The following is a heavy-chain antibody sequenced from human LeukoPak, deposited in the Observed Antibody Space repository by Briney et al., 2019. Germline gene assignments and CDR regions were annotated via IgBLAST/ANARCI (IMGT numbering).Heavy chain of an antibody. CDR1: GFTVSSNY. J-gene: IGHJ6*03. D-gene: IGHD3-22*01. CDR3: ARAYYYDSSGYYAPYYYYYMDV. V-gene: IGHV3-64*01. Sequence: GGSLRLSCAASGFTVSSNYMSWVRQAPGKGLEYVSAISSNGGSTYYANSVKGRFTISRDNSKNTLYLQMGSLRAEDMAVYYCARAYYYDSSGYYAPYYYYYMDVWGKGTTVTVSS. CDR2: ISSNGGST.